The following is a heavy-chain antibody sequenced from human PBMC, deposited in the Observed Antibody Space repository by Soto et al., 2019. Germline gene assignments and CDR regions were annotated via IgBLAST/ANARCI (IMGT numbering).Heavy chain of an antibody. CDR3: ASSYSYDHF. J-gene: IGHJ4*02. D-gene: IGHD5-18*01. V-gene: IGHV1-2*02. Sequence: ASVKVSCKSSGYASTGYYINCVRQAPGHGLEWMGWINPNSGDTDYAQKFQGKVTMTRDTSFSTAYMELSSLRSEDTAVYYCASSYSYDHFWPQRTVVTVSS. CDR1: GYASTGYY. CDR2: INPNSGDT.